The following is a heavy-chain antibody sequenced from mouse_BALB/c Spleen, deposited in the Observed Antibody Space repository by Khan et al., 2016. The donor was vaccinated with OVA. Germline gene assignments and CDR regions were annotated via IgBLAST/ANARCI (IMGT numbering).Heavy chain of an antibody. D-gene: IGHD1-1*01. CDR3: ARRGLRWDFDY. V-gene: IGHV1-7*01. CDR2: INPSTGYT. Sequence: QVQLQQSGAELAKPGASVKMSCKASGYTFINYWILWVKQRPGQGLEWIGYINPSTGYTEYNQTFKDKATLTADKSSSQAYMQLSSLTSEDSAVYYCARRGLRWDFDYWGQGTTLTVSS. CDR1: GYTFINYW. J-gene: IGHJ2*01.